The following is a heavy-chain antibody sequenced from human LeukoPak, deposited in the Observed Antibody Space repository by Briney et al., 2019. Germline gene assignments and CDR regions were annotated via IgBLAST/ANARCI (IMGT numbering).Heavy chain of an antibody. CDR3: GRADRRFGVDH. Sequence: GGSLRLSCAASGLSFSSFDMTWVRQAPGKGLEGFSHISSSGGMMYHADSVKGRFTISRDNAKNSLYLQMSSLRAEDTAVYYCGRADRRFGVDHWGQGTLVTVSS. J-gene: IGHJ4*02. CDR1: GLSFSSFD. V-gene: IGHV3-48*03. CDR2: ISSSGGMM. D-gene: IGHD3-10*01.